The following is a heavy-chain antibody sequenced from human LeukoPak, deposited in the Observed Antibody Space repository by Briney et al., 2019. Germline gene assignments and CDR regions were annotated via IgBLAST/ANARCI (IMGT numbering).Heavy chain of an antibody. Sequence: GGSLRFSCAASGFIFSNAWMSWVRQAPGKGLEWVGRIKTKTDGGTTDYAAIMKDRFTISRDDSKNTLYLQMNSLKTEDTAVYYCTTAASSSDYWGQGTLVTVSS. J-gene: IGHJ4*02. CDR2: IKTKTDGGTT. D-gene: IGHD3-10*01. V-gene: IGHV3-15*01. CDR1: GFIFSNAW. CDR3: TTAASSSDY.